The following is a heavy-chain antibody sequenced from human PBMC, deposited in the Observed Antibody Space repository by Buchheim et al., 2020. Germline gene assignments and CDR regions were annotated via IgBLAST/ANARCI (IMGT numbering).Heavy chain of an antibody. Sequence: VQLVESGGGVVQPGRSLRLSCAASGFIFSSHAMHWVRQAPGKGLEWVSYIRSRGTTIYYADSVKGRFTISRDNAKNSLYLQMNSLRAEDTAVYYCARAPAGSPDYWGQGTL. V-gene: IGHV3-48*03. J-gene: IGHJ4*02. CDR2: IRSRGTTI. CDR3: ARAPAGSPDY. D-gene: IGHD3-10*01. CDR1: GFIFSSHA.